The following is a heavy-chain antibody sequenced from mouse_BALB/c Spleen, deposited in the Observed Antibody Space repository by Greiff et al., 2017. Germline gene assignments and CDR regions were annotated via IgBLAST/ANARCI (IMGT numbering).Heavy chain of an antibody. V-gene: IGHV5-12-2*01. J-gene: IGHJ2*01. Sequence: EVKLVESGGGLVQPGGSLKLSCAASGFTFSSYTMSWVRQTPEKRLEWVAYISNGGGSTYYPDTVKGRFTISRDNAKNTLYLQLSSLKSGDTAMYYCARHQRGSSGYLDYWGQGTTHTVSS. CDR3: ARHQRGSSGYLDY. CDR1: GFTFSSYT. D-gene: IGHD3-1*01. CDR2: ISNGGGST.